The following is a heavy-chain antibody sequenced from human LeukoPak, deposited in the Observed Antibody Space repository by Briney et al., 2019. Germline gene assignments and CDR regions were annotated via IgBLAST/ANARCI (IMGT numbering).Heavy chain of an antibody. V-gene: IGHV3-33*01. CDR1: GFTFSSYG. CDR2: IWYDRSNK. Sequence: PGGSLRLSCAASGFTFSSYGMHWVRQAQGKGLEWVAVIWYDRSNKYYADSVKGRFTISRDNSKNTLYLQMNSLRAEDTAVYYCARWSGDCSGGSCYSDYYYYGMDVWGQGTTVTVSS. D-gene: IGHD2-15*01. CDR3: ARWSGDCSGGSCYSDYYYYGMDV. J-gene: IGHJ6*02.